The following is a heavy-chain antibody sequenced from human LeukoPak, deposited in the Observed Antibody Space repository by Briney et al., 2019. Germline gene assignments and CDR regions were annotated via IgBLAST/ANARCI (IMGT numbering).Heavy chain of an antibody. CDR3: ARESTEVTPGY. J-gene: IGHJ4*02. CDR1: GFTVSSNY. CDR2: IYSGGST. V-gene: IGHV3-53*01. Sequence: GGSLRLSCAASGFTVSSNYMSWVRQAPGKGLEWVSVIYSGGSTYYADSVKGRFTISRDNSKNTLFLQMNSLRGDDTAVYYCARESTEVTPGYWGQGTLVTVSS. D-gene: IGHD4-23*01.